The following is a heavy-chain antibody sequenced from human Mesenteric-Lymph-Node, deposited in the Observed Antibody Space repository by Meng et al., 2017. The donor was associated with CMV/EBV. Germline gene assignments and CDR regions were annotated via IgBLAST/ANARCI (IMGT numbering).Heavy chain of an antibody. CDR3: AKRGGYGDIDY. D-gene: IGHD4-17*01. Sequence: SCKASGYTFTTYYVHWVRQAPGQGLEWMRIINPKDDTTSYTQKFRSRVTMSRDTSTSTVYMELSSLRSEDTAVYYCAKRGGYGDIDYWGQGTLVTVSS. CDR2: INPKDDTT. J-gene: IGHJ4*02. V-gene: IGHV1-46*01. CDR1: GYTFTTYY.